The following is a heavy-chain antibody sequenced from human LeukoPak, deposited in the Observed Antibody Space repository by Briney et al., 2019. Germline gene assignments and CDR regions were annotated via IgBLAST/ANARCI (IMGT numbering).Heavy chain of an antibody. CDR3: AELGITMIGGV. D-gene: IGHD3-10*02. V-gene: IGHV3-53*01. CDR1: GFTVSSNY. J-gene: IGHJ6*04. Sequence: PGGSLRLSCAASGFTVSSNYMSWVRQAPGKGLEWVSVIYSGGSTYYADSVKGLFTISRDNAKNSLYLQMNSLRAEDTAVYYCAELGITMIGGVWGKGTTVTISS. CDR2: IYSGGST.